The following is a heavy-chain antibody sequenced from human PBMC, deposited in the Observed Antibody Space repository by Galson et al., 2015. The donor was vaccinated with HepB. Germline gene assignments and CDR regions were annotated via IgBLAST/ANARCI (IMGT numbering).Heavy chain of an antibody. V-gene: IGHV1-18*01. J-gene: IGHJ3*02. CDR1: GYTFAHYG. CDR2: ISAYNGNT. CDR3: ARVGAGPSLDI. Sequence: SVKVSCKASGYTFAHYGIAWVRQAPGQGLEWMGWISAYNGNTNSTQELQGRLTMTTDTSTSTAFMVLRSLKYDDTAVYFCARVGAGPSLDIWGQGTRVTVS. D-gene: IGHD1-26*01.